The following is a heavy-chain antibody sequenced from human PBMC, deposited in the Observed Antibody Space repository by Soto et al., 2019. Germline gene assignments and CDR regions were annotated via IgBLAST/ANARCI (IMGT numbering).Heavy chain of an antibody. CDR1: GFTFSDYA. J-gene: IGHJ4*02. V-gene: IGHV3-23*01. CDR3: AKDTYYHDSSGYYIFDY. CDR2: IGTRDDI. Sequence: GGSLRLSCAASGFTFSDYAMSWVRQAPGKGLEWVSAIGTRDDIFYADSVKGRFTISRDDSKNTLYLQMNSLRAEDTAVYYCAKDTYYHDSSGYYIFDYWGQGTLVTVSS. D-gene: IGHD3-22*01.